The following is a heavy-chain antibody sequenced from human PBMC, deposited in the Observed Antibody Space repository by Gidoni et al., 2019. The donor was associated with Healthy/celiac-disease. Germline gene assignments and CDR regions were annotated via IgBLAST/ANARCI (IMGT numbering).Heavy chain of an antibody. J-gene: IGHJ4*02. Sequence: QLQLQESGSGLVKPSQTLSLTCAVSGGSIRSGGYSWSWIRQPPGKGFEWIGYIYHSGITYYNPSLKSRVTISVDRSKNQFSLKLSSVTAADTAVYYCASYDILTGYPHWGQGTLVTVSS. CDR1: GGSIRSGGYS. V-gene: IGHV4-30-2*01. CDR2: IYHSGIT. D-gene: IGHD3-9*01. CDR3: ASYDILTGYPH.